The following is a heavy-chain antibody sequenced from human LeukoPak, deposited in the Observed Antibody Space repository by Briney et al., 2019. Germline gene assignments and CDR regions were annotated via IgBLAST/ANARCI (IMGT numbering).Heavy chain of an antibody. CDR3: ARDAHSSGYYFDY. J-gene: IGHJ4*02. V-gene: IGHV1-69*13. CDR1: GGTFSSYA. CDR2: IIPIFGTA. Sequence: ASVKVSCTASGGTFSSYAISWVRQAPGQGLEWMGGIIPIFGTANYAQKFQGRVTITADESTSTAYMELSSLRSEDTAVYYCARDAHSSGYYFDYWGQGTLVTVSS. D-gene: IGHD3-22*01.